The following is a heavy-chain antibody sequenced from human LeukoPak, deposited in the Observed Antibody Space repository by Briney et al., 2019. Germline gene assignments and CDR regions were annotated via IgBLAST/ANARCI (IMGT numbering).Heavy chain of an antibody. CDR2: ISCDGRNQ. V-gene: IGHV3-30*03. D-gene: IGHD3-3*01. CDR1: EFTFSNYG. CDR3: ARDLLEWHFDY. J-gene: IGHJ4*02. Sequence: GRSLSLSCAASEFTFSNYGMHWVRQAPGKGLEWVAAISCDGRNQFYADSVRGRFTISRDNSKNTLYLQMNSLRAEDTAVYYCARDLLEWHFDYWGQGTLVTVSS.